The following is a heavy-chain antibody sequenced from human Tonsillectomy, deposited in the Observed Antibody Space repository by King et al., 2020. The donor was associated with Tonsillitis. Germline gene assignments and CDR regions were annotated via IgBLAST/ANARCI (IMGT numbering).Heavy chain of an antibody. CDR3: AREGIDYYDSSGYYRVDAFDI. CDR2: ISSSGSTK. Sequence: QLVQSGGGLVQPGGSLRLSCAASGFTFSSYEMNWVRQAPGKGLEWVSYISSSGSTKYYADSVKGRFTISRDNAKNSLYLQMNSLRAEDTAVYYCAREGIDYYDSSGYYRVDAFDIWGQGTMVTVSS. J-gene: IGHJ3*02. V-gene: IGHV3-48*03. D-gene: IGHD3-22*01. CDR1: GFTFSSYE.